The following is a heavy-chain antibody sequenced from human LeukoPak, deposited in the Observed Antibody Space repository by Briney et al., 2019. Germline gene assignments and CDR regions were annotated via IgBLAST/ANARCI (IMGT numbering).Heavy chain of an antibody. D-gene: IGHD3-22*01. CDR3: ARVDYYDSSGRLSYRRNGSTQDYYYYYYMDV. CDR1: GGSFSGYY. J-gene: IGHJ6*03. V-gene: IGHV4-34*01. Sequence: SETLSLTCAVYGGSFSGYYWSWIRQPPGKGLEWIGEINHSGSTNYNPSLKSRVTISVDTSKNQFSLKLSSVTAADTAVYYCARVDYYDSSGRLSYRRNGSTQDYYYYYYMDVWGKGTTVTVSS. CDR2: INHSGST.